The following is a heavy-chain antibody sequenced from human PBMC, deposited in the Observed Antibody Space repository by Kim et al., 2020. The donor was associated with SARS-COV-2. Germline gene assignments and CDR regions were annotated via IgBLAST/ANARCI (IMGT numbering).Heavy chain of an antibody. D-gene: IGHD3-22*01. J-gene: IGHJ4*02. CDR3: AREERYYYDSSGYYSN. CDR1: GGSFSGYY. V-gene: IGHV4-34*01. CDR2: INHSGST. Sequence: SETLSLTCAVYGGSFSGYYWSWIRQPPGKGLEWIGEINHSGSTNYNPSLKSRVTISVDTSKNQFSLKLSSVTAADTAVYYCAREERYYYDSSGYYSNWGQGTLVTVSS.